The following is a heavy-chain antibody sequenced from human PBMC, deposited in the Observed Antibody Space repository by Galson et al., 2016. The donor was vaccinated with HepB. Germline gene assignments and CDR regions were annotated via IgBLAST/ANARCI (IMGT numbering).Heavy chain of an antibody. CDR2: IYYSGST. CDR3: ARWVTGSRFNFDY. J-gene: IGHJ4*02. D-gene: IGHD2-21*02. CDR1: GGSISSANYY. V-gene: IGHV4-31*03. Sequence: TLSLTCTVSGGSISSANYYWSWIRQHPEKGLEWIGHIYYSGSTHYNPSLESRITISVDTSKNQFSLKLSSVTAADTAIYFCARWVTGSRFNFDYWGQGTLVTVSS.